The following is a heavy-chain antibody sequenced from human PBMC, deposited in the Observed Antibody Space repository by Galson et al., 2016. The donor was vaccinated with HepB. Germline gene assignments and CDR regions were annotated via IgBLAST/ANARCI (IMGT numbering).Heavy chain of an antibody. CDR2: IKQDGSAK. V-gene: IGHV3-7*01. D-gene: IGHD2-2*01. Sequence: SLRLSCAASGFTFSSYWMYWVRQAPGKGLEWVAIIKQDGSAKYYVDSLKGRFTFSRDNSKNTLYLQMNSLRAEDTAVYYCARDVWATDCSVMSCSNMDVWGQGTTVTVSS. J-gene: IGHJ6*02. CDR1: GFTFSSYW. CDR3: ARDVWATDCSVMSCSNMDV.